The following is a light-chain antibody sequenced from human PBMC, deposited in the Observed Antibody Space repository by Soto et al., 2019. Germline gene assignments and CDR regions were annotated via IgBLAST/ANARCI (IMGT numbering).Light chain of an antibody. Sequence: QSVLTQPPSASGSPGQSVTISCTGTSSDVGGYNYVSWYQHHPVKAPKLMIYEVSKRPSGVPDRFSGSKSGNTASLTVSGLQAEDEADYYCSSYAGSNTFVVFGGGTKLTVL. J-gene: IGLJ2*01. V-gene: IGLV2-8*01. CDR2: EVS. CDR1: SSDVGGYNY. CDR3: SSYAGSNTFVV.